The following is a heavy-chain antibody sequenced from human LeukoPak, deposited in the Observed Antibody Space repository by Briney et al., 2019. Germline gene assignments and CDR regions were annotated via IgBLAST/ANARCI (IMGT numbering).Heavy chain of an antibody. CDR3: ARGRRYYYDSSGYYFDY. V-gene: IGHV4-59*01. Sequence: SETLSLTCTVSGGSISSYYWSWIRQPPGKGLEWIGYIYYNGGTNYNPSLKSRVTISVDTAKNQFSLKLSSVTAADTAVYYCARGRRYYYDSSGYYFDYWGQGTLVTVSS. D-gene: IGHD3-22*01. CDR2: IYYNGGT. J-gene: IGHJ4*02. CDR1: GGSISSYY.